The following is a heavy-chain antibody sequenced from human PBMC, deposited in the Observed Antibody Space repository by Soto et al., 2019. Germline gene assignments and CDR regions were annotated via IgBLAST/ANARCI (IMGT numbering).Heavy chain of an antibody. CDR3: AREKGGNSGNWFDP. D-gene: IGHD2-21*02. CDR2: IIPIFGTA. J-gene: IGHJ5*02. Sequence: EASVKVSFKASGGTFSSYAISWLRQAPGQGLEWMGGIIPIFGTANYAQKFQGRVTITADESTSTAYMELSSLRSEDTAVYYCAREKGGNSGNWFDPWGQGTLVTVSS. CDR1: GGTFSSYA. V-gene: IGHV1-69*13.